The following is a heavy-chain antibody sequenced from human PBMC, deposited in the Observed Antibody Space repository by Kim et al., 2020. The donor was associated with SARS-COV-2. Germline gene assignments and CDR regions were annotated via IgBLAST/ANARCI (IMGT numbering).Heavy chain of an antibody. J-gene: IGHJ6*01. CDR1: GGSFSGYY. V-gene: IGHV4-34*01. Sequence: SETLSLTCAVYGGSFSGYYWSWIRQPPGKGLEWIGEINHSGSTNYNPSLKSRVTISVDTSKNQFSLKLSSVTAADTAVYYCARGRWSGYYNYYYYGMDV. CDR2: INHSGST. D-gene: IGHD3-3*01. CDR3: ARGRWSGYYNYYYYGMDV.